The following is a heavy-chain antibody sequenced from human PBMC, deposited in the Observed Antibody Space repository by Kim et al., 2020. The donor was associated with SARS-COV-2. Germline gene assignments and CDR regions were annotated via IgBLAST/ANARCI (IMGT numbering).Heavy chain of an antibody. CDR3: DKPDGSSYCSGGSFLYYYYSMDG. V-gene: IGHV1-69*13. D-gene: IGHD2-15*01. J-gene: IGHJ6*02. CDR1: GGTFSSYA. CDR2: IIPIFGTA. Sequence: SVKVSCKASGGTFSSYAISWVRQAPGQGLEWMGGIIPIFGTANFAQKFQGRVTITADESTSTAYMELSSLRSEDRAVYYCDKPDGSSYCSGGSFLYYYYSMDGWGQGTTDTVSS.